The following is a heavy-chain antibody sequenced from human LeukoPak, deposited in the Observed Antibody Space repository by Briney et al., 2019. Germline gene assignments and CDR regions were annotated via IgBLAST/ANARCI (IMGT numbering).Heavy chain of an antibody. V-gene: IGHV3-48*03. CDR1: GFIFSSYE. J-gene: IGHJ4*02. CDR2: ISSSGRTI. CDR3: ARSTGYLGY. D-gene: IGHD7-27*01. Sequence: GGSLRLSCAASGFIFSSYEMSWVRQAPGKGLEWVSYISSSGRTIYDADSVKGRFTISRDNAKNSLYLQMNSLRAEDTAVYYCARSTGYLGYWGQGTLVAVSS.